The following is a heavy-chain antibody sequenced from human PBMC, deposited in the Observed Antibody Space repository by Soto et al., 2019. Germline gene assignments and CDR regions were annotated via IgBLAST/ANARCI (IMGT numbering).Heavy chain of an antibody. V-gene: IGHV1-46*03. D-gene: IGHD1-26*01. CDR3: AIYSFSPYGIVANWFDP. CDR2: INPSGGST. Sequence: ASVKVSCKASGYTFTSYYMHWVRQAPGQGLEWMGIINPSGGSTSYAQKFQGRVTMTRDTSTSTVYMELSSLRSEDTAVYYCAIYSFSPYGIVANWFDPWGQGTLVTVSS. J-gene: IGHJ5*02. CDR1: GYTFTSYY.